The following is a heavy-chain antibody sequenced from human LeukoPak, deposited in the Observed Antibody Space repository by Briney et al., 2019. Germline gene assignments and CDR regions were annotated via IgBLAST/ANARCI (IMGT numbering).Heavy chain of an antibody. Sequence: PSETLSLTCAVYGGSFSGYYWSWLRQPPGKGLEWIGEINHSGSTNYNPSLKSRVTISVDTSKNQFSLKLSSVTAADTAVYYCARPSYYYDSSGYYYWGQGTLVTVSS. J-gene: IGHJ4*02. D-gene: IGHD3-22*01. CDR2: INHSGST. CDR3: ARPSYYYDSSGYYY. CDR1: GGSFSGYY. V-gene: IGHV4-34*01.